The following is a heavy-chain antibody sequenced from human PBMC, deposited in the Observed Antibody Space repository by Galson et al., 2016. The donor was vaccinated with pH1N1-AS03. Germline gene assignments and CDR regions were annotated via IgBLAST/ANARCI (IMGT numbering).Heavy chain of an antibody. CDR1: GFRFDDYV. CDR3: VRAEPYYYDRRKYFAFLL. CDR2: ISWNSNKI. Sequence: SLRLSCAVSGFRFDDYVMHWVRQAPGKGLEWVSSISWNSNKIDYADSVKGRFTISRDSAKNSLNLQMNSLRVEDTALYYCVRAEPYYYDRRKYFAFLLWGQGTTVIVSS. J-gene: IGHJ3*01. D-gene: IGHD3-22*01. V-gene: IGHV3-9*01.